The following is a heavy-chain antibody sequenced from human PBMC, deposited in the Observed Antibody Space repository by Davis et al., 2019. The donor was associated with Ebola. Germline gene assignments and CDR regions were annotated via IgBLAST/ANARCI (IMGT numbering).Heavy chain of an antibody. Sequence: SETLSLTCAVSGGSISSSSYYWGWIRQPPGKGLEWIGYIYYSGSTYYNPSLKSRVTISVDTSKNQFSLKLSSVTAADTAVYYCARVNLSGWLYFDYWGQGTLVTVSS. CDR3: ARVNLSGWLYFDY. D-gene: IGHD5-12*01. V-gene: IGHV4-30-4*08. J-gene: IGHJ4*02. CDR2: IYYSGST. CDR1: GGSISSSSYY.